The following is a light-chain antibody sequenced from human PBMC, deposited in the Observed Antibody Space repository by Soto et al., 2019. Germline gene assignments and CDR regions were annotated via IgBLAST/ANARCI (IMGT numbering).Light chain of an antibody. CDR3: SSYTGSRTVV. CDR2: EVN. CDR1: VSDLGSYDR. J-gene: IGLJ2*01. Sequence: QSALTQPPSVSGSPGQSVTISCTGTVSDLGSYDRVSWYQQPPGTAPKLMIYEVNNRPSGVPDRFSGSKSGNTASLTISGLQAEDEDDYYCSSYTGSRTVVFGGGTKLTVL. V-gene: IGLV2-18*02.